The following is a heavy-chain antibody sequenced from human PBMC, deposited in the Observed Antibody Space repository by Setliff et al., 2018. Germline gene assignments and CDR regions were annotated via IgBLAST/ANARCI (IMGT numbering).Heavy chain of an antibody. Sequence: SETLSLTCTVSGGSISGSYYYWGWIRQPPGKGLEWIGNIYHSGSTYYNPSLKSRVTISVDTSKNQLSLNLSSLTAADTAVYYCARHRGVVAASDYMDVWGKGTTVTVSS. J-gene: IGHJ6*03. CDR2: IYHSGST. CDR3: ARHRGVVAASDYMDV. V-gene: IGHV4-39*01. D-gene: IGHD2-15*01. CDR1: GGSISGSYYY.